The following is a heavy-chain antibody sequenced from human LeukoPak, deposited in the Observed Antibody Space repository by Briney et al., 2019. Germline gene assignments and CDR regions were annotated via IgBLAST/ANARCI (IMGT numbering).Heavy chain of an antibody. Sequence: ASVKVSCKASGYTFTGYYMHWVRQAPGQGLEWIGWINPNSGGTNYAQKFQGRVTMTRDTSISTGYMELSRLRSDDTAVYYCARDAYSSGWSLYYYYFGMDVWGQGTTVTVSS. CDR1: GYTFTGYY. J-gene: IGHJ6*02. CDR2: INPNSGGT. CDR3: ARDAYSSGWSLYYYYFGMDV. V-gene: IGHV1-2*02. D-gene: IGHD6-19*01.